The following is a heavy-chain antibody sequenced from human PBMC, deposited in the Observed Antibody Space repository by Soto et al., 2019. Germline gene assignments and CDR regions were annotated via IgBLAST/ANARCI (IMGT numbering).Heavy chain of an antibody. Sequence: PSETLSLTCAVSGGSISSSNWWSWVRQPPGKGLEWIGEIYHSGSTNYNPSLKSRVTISVDKSKNQFSLKLSSVTAADTAVYYCARVGELWFGEIGLDYWGQGTLVTVSS. CDR2: IYHSGST. J-gene: IGHJ4*02. CDR3: ARVGELWFGEIGLDY. V-gene: IGHV4-4*02. D-gene: IGHD3-10*01. CDR1: GGSISSSNW.